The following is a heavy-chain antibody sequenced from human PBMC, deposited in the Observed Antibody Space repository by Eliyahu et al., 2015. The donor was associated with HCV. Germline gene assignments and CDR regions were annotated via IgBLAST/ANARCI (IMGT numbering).Heavy chain of an antibody. Sequence: EVQLVESGGGLVKPGGSLRLSCXASGFTFSNAWMXWVRQAPGKGLEWVGRIKSKTDGGTTDYAAPVKGRFTISRDDSKNTLYLQMNSLKTEDTAVYYCTTGVPALLGFYYYGMDVWGQGTTVTVSS. CDR3: TTGVPALLGFYYYGMDV. V-gene: IGHV3-15*01. CDR1: GFTFSNAW. J-gene: IGHJ6*02. CDR2: IKSKTDGGTT. D-gene: IGHD2-2*01.